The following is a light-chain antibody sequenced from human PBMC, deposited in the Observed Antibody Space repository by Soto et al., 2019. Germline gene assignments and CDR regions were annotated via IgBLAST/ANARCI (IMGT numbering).Light chain of an antibody. J-gene: IGLJ2*01. Sequence: SYELTQPPSVSVSPGQTARITCSGDALPKQYAYWYQQKPGQAPVLVIYKDSERPSGIPERFSGSSSGTTVTLTISGVQAEDEADYYCQSADSSGTDVVFGGGTKVTGL. V-gene: IGLV3-25*03. CDR2: KDS. CDR3: QSADSSGTDVV. CDR1: ALPKQY.